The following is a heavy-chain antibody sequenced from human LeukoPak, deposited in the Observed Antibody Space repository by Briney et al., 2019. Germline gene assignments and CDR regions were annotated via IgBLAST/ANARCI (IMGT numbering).Heavy chain of an antibody. D-gene: IGHD6-13*01. CDR3: ARADSSSWYNY. V-gene: IGHV4-59*13. Sequence: SETLSLTCTVSGGSTSSYYWSWIRQPPGKGLEWIGYIHYSGSTNYNPSLKSRVTIPVDTSKNQFSLKLSSVTTADTAVYYCARADSSSWYNYWGQGTLVTVSS. J-gene: IGHJ4*02. CDR2: IHYSGST. CDR1: GGSTSSYY.